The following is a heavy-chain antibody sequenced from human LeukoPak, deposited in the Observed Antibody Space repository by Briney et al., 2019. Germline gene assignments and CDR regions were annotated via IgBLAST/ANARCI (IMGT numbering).Heavy chain of an antibody. J-gene: IGHJ6*02. CDR1: GFTFSSYA. CDR2: ISYDGSNK. CDR3: AREGSIAVAGVYYYYGMDV. D-gene: IGHD6-19*01. V-gene: IGHV3-30-3*01. Sequence: GRSLRLSCAASGFTFSSYAMHWVRQAPGKGLEWVAVISYDGSNKYYADSVKGRFTISRDNSKNTLYLQMNSLRAEDTAVYYCAREGSIAVAGVYYYYGMDVWGQGTTVTVSS.